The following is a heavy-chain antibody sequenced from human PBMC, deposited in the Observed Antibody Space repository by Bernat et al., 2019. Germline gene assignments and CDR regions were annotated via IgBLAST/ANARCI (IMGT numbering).Heavy chain of an antibody. J-gene: IGHJ4*02. CDR1: GGSISSFY. D-gene: IGHD3-22*01. V-gene: IGHV4-59*08. CDR3: ARHAYYYDSSFDY. CDR2: IYYSGIT. Sequence: QVQLQESGPGLVRPSETLSLTCSVSGGSISSFYWSWIRQPPGKGLEWIGYIYYSGITNYNPSLKSRVTMSVDTSKNQFSLKLTSVTAADTAVYFCARHAYYYDSSFDYWGQGTLVTVSS.